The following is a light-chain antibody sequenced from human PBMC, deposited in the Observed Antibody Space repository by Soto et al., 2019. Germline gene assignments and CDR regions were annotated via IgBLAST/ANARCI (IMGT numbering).Light chain of an antibody. CDR2: EGS. Sequence: QSVLTQPASVSGSPGQSITISCTGTSSDVGSYNLVSWYQQHPGKAPKLMIYEGSKRPSGVSNRFSGSKSGNTASLTISGHQAEEEADYYCCSYAGSSPWVFGGGTKLTVL. J-gene: IGLJ3*02. CDR3: CSYAGSSPWV. CDR1: SSDVGSYNL. V-gene: IGLV2-23*01.